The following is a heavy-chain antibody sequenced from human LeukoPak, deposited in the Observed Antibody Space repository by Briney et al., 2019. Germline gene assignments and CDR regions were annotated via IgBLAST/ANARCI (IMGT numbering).Heavy chain of an antibody. CDR1: GYTFTSYG. Sequence: ASVTVSCKASGYTFTSYGISWVRQAPGQGLEWMGWISAYNGNTNYAQKLQGRVTMTTDTSTSTAYMELRSLRSDDTAVYYCARDLPDFGVVISYFDYWGQGTLVTVPS. D-gene: IGHD3-3*01. CDR3: ARDLPDFGVVISYFDY. CDR2: ISAYNGNT. J-gene: IGHJ4*02. V-gene: IGHV1-18*01.